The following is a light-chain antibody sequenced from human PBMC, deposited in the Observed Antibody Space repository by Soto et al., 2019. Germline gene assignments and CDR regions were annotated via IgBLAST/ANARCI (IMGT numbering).Light chain of an antibody. CDR2: EVT. V-gene: IGLV2-8*01. Sequence: QSALTQPPSASGSPGRSVTISCTGTSSDVGGYDYVSWFQQHPGKAPKLIIYEVTKRPSGVPDRFSASKSGSTASLTVSGLQAEDEADYYCSSYRSVGTVVFGTGTKVTVL. CDR3: SSYRSVGTVV. J-gene: IGLJ1*01. CDR1: SSDVGGYDY.